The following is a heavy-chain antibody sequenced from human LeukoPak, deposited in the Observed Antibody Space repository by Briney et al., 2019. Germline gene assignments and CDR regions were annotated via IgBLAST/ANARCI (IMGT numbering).Heavy chain of an antibody. V-gene: IGHV4-39*01. CDR2: IYYSGST. Sequence: SETLSLTCTVSGGSISSSSYYWGWIRQPPGKGLEWIGSIYYSGSTYYNPPLKSRVTISVDTSKNQFSLKLSSVTAADTAVYYCARQNSRWELLRDYWGQGTLVTVSS. CDR3: ARQNSRWELLRDY. CDR1: GGSISSSSYY. J-gene: IGHJ4*02. D-gene: IGHD1-26*01.